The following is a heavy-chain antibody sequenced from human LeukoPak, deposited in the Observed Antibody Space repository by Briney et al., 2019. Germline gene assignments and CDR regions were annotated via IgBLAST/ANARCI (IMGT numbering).Heavy chain of an antibody. J-gene: IGHJ5*02. CDR3: AREWYSSSWYGGNNWFDP. D-gene: IGHD6-13*01. V-gene: IGHV3-48*01. CDR2: IGSRSNTI. CDR1: GFTFSSYS. Sequence: GGSLRLSCAASGFTFSSYSMNWVRQAPGKGLEWVSYIGSRSNTIYYADSVKGRFTISRDNSKNTLYLQMNSLRAEDTAVYYCAREWYSSSWYGGNNWFDPWGQGTLVTVSS.